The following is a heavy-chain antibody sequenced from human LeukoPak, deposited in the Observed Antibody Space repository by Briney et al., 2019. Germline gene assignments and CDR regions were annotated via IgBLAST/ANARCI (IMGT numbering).Heavy chain of an antibody. V-gene: IGHV1-69*13. Sequence: ASVKVSCKASGYTFSSYAISWVRQAPGQGLEWMGGIIPIFGTANYAQKFQGRVTVTADESTSTAYMELSSLRPEDTAVYYCARVSETGYYYMDVWGKGTTVTVSS. CDR1: GYTFSSYA. CDR2: IIPIFGTA. J-gene: IGHJ6*03. CDR3: ARVSETGYYYMDV.